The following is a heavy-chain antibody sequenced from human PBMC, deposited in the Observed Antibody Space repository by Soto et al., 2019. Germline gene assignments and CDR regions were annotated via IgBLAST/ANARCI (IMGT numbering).Heavy chain of an antibody. CDR1: GGSISSSSYY. D-gene: IGHD2-15*01. V-gene: IGHV4-39*01. CDR3: ASPGYCSGGSCYQLDAFDL. J-gene: IGHJ3*01. Sequence: QLQLQESGPGLVKPSETLSLTCTVSGGSISSSSYYWGWIRQPPGKGLEWIGSVYYSGSTYYNPSMKMLVTVSGETSKNQCSLKLSSVTAVDTAVYYCASPGYCSGGSCYQLDAFDLWGQGTMVTGSS. CDR2: VYYSGST.